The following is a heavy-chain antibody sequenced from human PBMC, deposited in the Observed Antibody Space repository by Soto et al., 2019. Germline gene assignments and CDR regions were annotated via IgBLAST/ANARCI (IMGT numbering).Heavy chain of an antibody. J-gene: IGHJ4*02. CDR1: GRSSSEYF. CDR2: IYYLGST. V-gene: IGHV4-59*01. Sequence: SETLSLTCRVSGRSSSEYFGSWIRQSPGKGLEWIGYIYYLGSTDYNPSLKSRVTISVDTSKRQFSLRLTSVTAADTAVYYCARDGYDGSGSPYPAYWGPGTQVIVSS. D-gene: IGHD3-10*01. CDR3: ARDGYDGSGSPYPAY.